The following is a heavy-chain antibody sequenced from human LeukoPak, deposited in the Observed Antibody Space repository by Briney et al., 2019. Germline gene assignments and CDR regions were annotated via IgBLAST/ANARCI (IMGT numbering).Heavy chain of an antibody. V-gene: IGHV3-23*01. Sequence: GGSLRLSCAASGFTFSTSAMTWVRQAPGKGLEWVSGIISTGTTYYADSVKGRFTISRDSPKNTLYLQMNSLRAEDTAVYLCAKRGVVIRVVLVGFHKEAYYFDSWGQGALVTVSS. J-gene: IGHJ4*02. D-gene: IGHD3-10*01. CDR1: GFTFSTSA. CDR2: IISTGTT. CDR3: AKRGVVIRVVLVGFHKEAYYFDS.